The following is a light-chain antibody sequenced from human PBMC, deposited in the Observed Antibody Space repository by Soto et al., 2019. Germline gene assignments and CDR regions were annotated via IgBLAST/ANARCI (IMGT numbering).Light chain of an antibody. CDR3: QQHYSWRYT. V-gene: IGKV3-15*01. CDR1: QSVSSS. Sequence: ETVMTQSPATLSVSPGERVTLSCRASQSVSSSLAWYQQKPGQAPRLLIYGASTRATGIPARFSGSGSGTEFTLTISTLQSEDFTVYYCQQHYSWRYTFGQGTKLEIK. J-gene: IGKJ2*01. CDR2: GAS.